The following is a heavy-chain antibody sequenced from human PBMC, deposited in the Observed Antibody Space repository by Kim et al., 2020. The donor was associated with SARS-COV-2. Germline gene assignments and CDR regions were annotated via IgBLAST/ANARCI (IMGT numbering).Heavy chain of an antibody. CDR2: ISSSSSYI. CDR1: GFTFSSYS. D-gene: IGHD5-12*01. J-gene: IGHJ4*02. Sequence: GGSLRLSCAASGFTFSSYSMNWVRQAPGQGLEWVSSISSSSSYIYYADSVKGRFTISRDNAKNSLYLQMNSLRAEDTAVYYCARANWDGYNYNYFDYWGQGTLVTVSS. CDR3: ARANWDGYNYNYFDY. V-gene: IGHV3-21*01.